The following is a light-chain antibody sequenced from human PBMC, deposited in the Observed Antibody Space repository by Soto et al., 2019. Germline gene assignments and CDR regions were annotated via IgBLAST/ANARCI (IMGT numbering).Light chain of an antibody. CDR1: QSVSSN. J-gene: IGKJ2*01. CDR3: QQFNSYPHT. CDR2: GAS. V-gene: IGKV3-15*01. Sequence: EIVMTQSPAPLSVSPGERATLSCRVSQSVSSNLAWYQQKPGQAPSLLIYGASSRATGIPSRFSGSGSGTEFTLTISSLQPEDVATYYCQQFNSYPHTFGQGTKV.